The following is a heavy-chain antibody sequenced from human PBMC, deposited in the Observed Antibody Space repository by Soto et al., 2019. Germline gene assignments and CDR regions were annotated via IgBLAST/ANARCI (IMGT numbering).Heavy chain of an antibody. CDR3: AREGDGYNLGPSVDFDY. CDR1: GYTFTTYY. D-gene: IGHD5-12*01. V-gene: IGHV1-46*01. J-gene: IGHJ4*02. Sequence: QVQLVQSGAEVKKPGASVKVSCKASGYTFTTYYMHWVRQAPGQGLEWMGVINPSGGSTSYAQKFHGRVTVTRDTSTSTLYMELSSLRSEDTAVYYCAREGDGYNLGPSVDFDYWGQGTLVTVSS. CDR2: INPSGGST.